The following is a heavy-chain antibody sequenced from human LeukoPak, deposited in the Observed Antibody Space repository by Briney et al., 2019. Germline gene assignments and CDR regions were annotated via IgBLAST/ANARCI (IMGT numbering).Heavy chain of an antibody. V-gene: IGHV3-33*01. CDR2: IWYDGSNK. J-gene: IGHJ4*02. D-gene: IGHD6-6*01. Sequence: GRSLRLSCTASGFTFSSYGMHWVRQAPGKGLEWVAVIWYDGSNKYYADSVKGRFTISRDNSMNTLYLQMNSLRAEDTAVYYCARDWSIAARYYFDYWGQGTLVTVSS. CDR1: GFTFSSYG. CDR3: ARDWSIAARYYFDY.